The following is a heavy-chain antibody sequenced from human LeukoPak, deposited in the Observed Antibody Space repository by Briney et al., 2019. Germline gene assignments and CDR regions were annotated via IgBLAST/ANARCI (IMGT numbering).Heavy chain of an antibody. CDR3: ARGRQLVGYFQH. CDR2: INHSGST. V-gene: IGHV4-34*01. D-gene: IGHD6-13*01. CDR1: GGSFSGYY. Sequence: SETLSLTCAVSGGSFSGYYWSWIRQPPGKGLEWIGEINHSGSTNYNPSLKSRVTISVDTYKNQFSLKLSSVTAADTAVYYCARGRQLVGYFQHWGQGTLVTVSS. J-gene: IGHJ1*01.